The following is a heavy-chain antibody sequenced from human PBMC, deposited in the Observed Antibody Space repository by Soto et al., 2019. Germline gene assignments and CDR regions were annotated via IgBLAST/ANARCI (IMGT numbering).Heavy chain of an antibody. CDR2: ISAYNGNT. Sequence: ASVKVSCKASGYTFTSYGISWVRQAPGQGLEWMGWISAYNGNTNYAQKLQGRVTMTTDTSTSTAYMELRSLRSDDTAVYYCARDRVPYYYYYYMDVWGKGTKVTVSS. J-gene: IGHJ6*03. CDR1: GYTFTSYG. CDR3: ARDRVPYYYYYYMDV. V-gene: IGHV1-18*01.